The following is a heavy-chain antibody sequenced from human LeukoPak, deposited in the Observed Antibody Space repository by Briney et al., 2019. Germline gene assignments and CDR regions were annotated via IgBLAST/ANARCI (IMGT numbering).Heavy chain of an antibody. D-gene: IGHD5-12*01. CDR2: ISGSGSST. CDR1: GFTFSSYA. J-gene: IGHJ4*02. Sequence: PGGSLRLSCAASGFTFSSYAMSWVRQAPGKGLEWVSAISGSGSSTYYADSVKGRFTISRDNSKNTLYLQMNSLRAEDTAVYYCASRHSGYDSVRYWGQGTLVTVSS. V-gene: IGHV3-23*01. CDR3: ASRHSGYDSVRY.